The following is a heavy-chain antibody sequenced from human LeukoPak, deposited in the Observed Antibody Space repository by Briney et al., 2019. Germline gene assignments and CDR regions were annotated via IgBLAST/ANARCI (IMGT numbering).Heavy chain of an antibody. J-gene: IGHJ3*02. Sequence: GGSLRLSCAASGFTFSSYGMHWVRQAPGKGLEWVAFIRYDGSNKYYADSVKGRFTISRDNSKNTLYLQMNSLRAEDTAVYYCAKDRSFRGSYDAFDIWGQGTMVTVSS. CDR2: IRYDGSNK. V-gene: IGHV3-30*02. CDR1: GFTFSSYG. CDR3: AKDRSFRGSYDAFDI. D-gene: IGHD1-26*01.